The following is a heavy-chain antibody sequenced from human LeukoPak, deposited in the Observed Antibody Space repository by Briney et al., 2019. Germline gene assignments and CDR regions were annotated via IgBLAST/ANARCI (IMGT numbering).Heavy chain of an antibody. CDR1: GFTFSAYA. Sequence: GGSLRLSCAASGFTFSAYAMSWVRQAPGKGLEWVSAIGGSGGGTYYADSVKGRFTISRDNSKNTLYLQMNNLTDEDTALYYCAKGSLPLAGRGCFDPWGQGTLVTVSS. V-gene: IGHV3-23*01. D-gene: IGHD6-19*01. CDR2: IGGSGGGT. CDR3: AKGSLPLAGRGCFDP. J-gene: IGHJ5*02.